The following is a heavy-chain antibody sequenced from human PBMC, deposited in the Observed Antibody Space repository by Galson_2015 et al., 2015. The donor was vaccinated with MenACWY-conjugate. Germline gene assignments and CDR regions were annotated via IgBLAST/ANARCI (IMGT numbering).Heavy chain of an antibody. V-gene: IGHV3-7*03. CDR3: ARGTVNALGTKYYGMDV. J-gene: IGHJ6*02. CDR1: GFIFSNSW. Sequence: SLRLSCAASGFIFSNSWMDWVRQAPGKGLEWVGNIKQDGSERYYVESVKGRFIISRDNAKNSLYLQMNSLRAEDTAMYYCARGTVNALGTKYYGMDVWGQGTTVTVSS. D-gene: IGHD4-17*01. CDR2: IKQDGSER.